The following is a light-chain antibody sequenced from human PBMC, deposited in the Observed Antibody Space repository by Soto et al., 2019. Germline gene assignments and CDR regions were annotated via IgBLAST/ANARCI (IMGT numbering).Light chain of an antibody. V-gene: IGKV3-15*01. CDR1: QSVSIK. CDR3: QQYNNWPPIN. CDR2: DTS. Sequence: EIVWTQSPATLSVSPVERATLSCMASQSVSIKLAWYQQKPGQAPRLLIYDTSTRATGIPARFSGSGSGTEFTLTISSLQSEDFAVYYCQQYNNWPPINCGQGTRREIK. J-gene: IGKJ5*01.